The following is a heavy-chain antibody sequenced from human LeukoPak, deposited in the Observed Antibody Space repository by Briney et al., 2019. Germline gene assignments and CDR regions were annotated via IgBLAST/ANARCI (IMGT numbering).Heavy chain of an antibody. CDR1: GYTFTSNY. V-gene: IGHV1-46*01. J-gene: IGHJ4*02. CDR2: IYPRDGST. Sequence: ASVKVSCKASGYTFTSNYIHWVRQAPGQGLEWMGMIYPRDGSTSYAQKFHGRVTVTRDTSTSTVHMELSGLRSEDTAVYYCARDQEGFDYWGQGTLVTVSS. CDR3: ARDQEGFDY.